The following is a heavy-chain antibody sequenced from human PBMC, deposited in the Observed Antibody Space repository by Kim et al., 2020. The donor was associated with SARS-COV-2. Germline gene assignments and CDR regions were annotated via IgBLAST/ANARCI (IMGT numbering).Heavy chain of an antibody. V-gene: IGHV4-61*02. D-gene: IGHD1-26*01. CDR1: GGSISSGSYY. Sequence: SETLSLTCTVSGGSISSGSYYWSWIRQPAGKGLEWIGRIYTSGSTNYNPSLKSRVTISVDTSKNQFSLKLSSVTAADTAVYYCARGGVVGPIDYWGQGTLVTVSS. CDR2: IYTSGST. J-gene: IGHJ4*02. CDR3: ARGGVVGPIDY.